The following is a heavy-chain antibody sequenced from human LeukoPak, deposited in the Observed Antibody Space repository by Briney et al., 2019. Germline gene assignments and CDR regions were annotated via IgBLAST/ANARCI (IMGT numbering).Heavy chain of an antibody. CDR3: ARGGWKIVVVWTSIPIQNGNRWFDP. Sequence: SETLSLTCAVSGGSISSGGYSWSWIRQPPGKGLEWIGYIYHSGSTYYNPSLKSRVTISVDTSKNQFSLKLSSVTAADTAVYFCARGGWKIVVVWTSIPIQNGNRWFDPWGQGTLVTVSS. V-gene: IGHV4-30-2*01. CDR1: GGSISSGGYS. J-gene: IGHJ5*02. CDR2: IYHSGST. D-gene: IGHD3-22*01.